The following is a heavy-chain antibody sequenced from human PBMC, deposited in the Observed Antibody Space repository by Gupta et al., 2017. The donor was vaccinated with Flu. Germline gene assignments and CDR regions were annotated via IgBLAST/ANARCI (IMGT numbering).Heavy chain of an antibody. CDR3: ARWYYYDGSGNRVPFDF. J-gene: IGHJ4*02. Sequence: AMSWVRQAPGKGPEWVSVISGSGSNIYYADSVKGRFTISRDNSKNTLYLQMNNLRAEDTATYYCARWYYYDGSGNRVPFDFWGQGTLVTVSS. D-gene: IGHD3-22*01. V-gene: IGHV3-23*01. CDR1: A. CDR2: ISGSGSNI.